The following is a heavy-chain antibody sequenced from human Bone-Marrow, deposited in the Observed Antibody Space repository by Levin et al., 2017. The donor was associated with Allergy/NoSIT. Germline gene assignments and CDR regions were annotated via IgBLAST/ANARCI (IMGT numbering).Heavy chain of an antibody. Sequence: AASVKVSCKASGGTSSTDAITWVRQAPGQGLEWMGRFIPMLGIVNYAQNFQGRLTITADTSTSTAYMELSGLRSEDTALYFCARGPLHYDRMVGYIDGPYYYYMDVWGTGTTVTVSS. CDR2: FIPMLGIV. J-gene: IGHJ6*03. D-gene: IGHD3-10*01. V-gene: IGHV1-69*04. CDR1: GGTSSTDA. CDR3: ARGPLHYDRMVGYIDGPYYYYMDV.